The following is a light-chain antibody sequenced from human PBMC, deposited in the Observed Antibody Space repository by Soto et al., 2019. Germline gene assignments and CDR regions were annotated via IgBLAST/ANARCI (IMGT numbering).Light chain of an antibody. Sequence: DVQMTQYQSSLFASVGDRVTITCRASQSISSYLNWYQQKPGKAPKLLIYAASSLQSGVPSRFSGSGSGTDFTLTISSLQPEDFATYYCQQSYSTPRAFGQGTKVDIK. CDR2: AAS. V-gene: IGKV1-39*01. CDR1: QSISSY. CDR3: QQSYSTPRA. J-gene: IGKJ1*01.